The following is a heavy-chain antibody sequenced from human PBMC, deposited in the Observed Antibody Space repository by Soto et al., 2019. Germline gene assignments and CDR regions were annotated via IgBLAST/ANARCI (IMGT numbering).Heavy chain of an antibody. CDR3: ATFERLSITPDSSGSFDY. D-gene: IGHD3-22*01. J-gene: IGHJ4*02. V-gene: IGHV1-24*01. Sequence: ASVKVSCKVSGYTLTELSMHWVRQAPGKGLEWMGGFDPEDGETIYAQKFQGRVTMTEDTSTDTAYMELSSLRSEDTAVYYCATFERLSITPDSSGSFDYWGQGTLVTVYS. CDR2: FDPEDGET. CDR1: GYTLTELS.